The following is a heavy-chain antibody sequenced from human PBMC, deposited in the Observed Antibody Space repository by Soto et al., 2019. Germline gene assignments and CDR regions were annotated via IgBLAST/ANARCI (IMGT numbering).Heavy chain of an antibody. Sequence: VSGPTLVNPTQTLTLNCTFSGFSLSNSGVGVGWIRQPPGKALEWLALIYWDDDKRYSPSLKSRLTITKDTSKNQVVLTMTNMDPVDTATYYCAHRFPTMPVAANVFDFDFWGQGTLVTVSS. CDR2: IYWDDDK. CDR1: GFSLSNSGVG. CDR3: AHRFPTMPVAANVFDFDF. D-gene: IGHD2-15*01. V-gene: IGHV2-5*02. J-gene: IGHJ4*02.